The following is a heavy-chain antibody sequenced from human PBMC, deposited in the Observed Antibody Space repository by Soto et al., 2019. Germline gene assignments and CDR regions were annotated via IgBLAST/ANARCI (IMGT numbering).Heavy chain of an antibody. V-gene: IGHV3-23*01. CDR2: ISGGGGTT. Sequence: DVQLLESGGGLVQPWGSLRLSCAASGFTFGNYAINWVRLAPGKGLEWVSGISGGGGTTYYADSVKGRVTIFRDTSKNTVFLQMNSLRAEDTAVYYCAKGFIVVVTVLRPDDAFDVWGQGTMVIVSS. D-gene: IGHD2-21*02. J-gene: IGHJ3*01. CDR3: AKGFIVVVTVLRPDDAFDV. CDR1: GFTFGNYA.